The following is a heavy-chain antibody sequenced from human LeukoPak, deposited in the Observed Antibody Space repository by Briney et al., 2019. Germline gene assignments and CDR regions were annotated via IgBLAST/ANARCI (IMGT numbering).Heavy chain of an antibody. CDR1: GFSISGYW. Sequence: GGSLRLSCAASGFSISGYWMHWVRQVAGEGLVWVSRMNSGGTTINYADSVKGRFTISRDNVDNTLHLQMNSLRVEDTAVYYFIRGVQVRGSAFLGLWGQGTLVTVSS. CDR3: IRGVQVRGSAFLGL. CDR2: MNSGGTTI. D-gene: IGHD3-3*01. V-gene: IGHV3-74*01. J-gene: IGHJ4*01.